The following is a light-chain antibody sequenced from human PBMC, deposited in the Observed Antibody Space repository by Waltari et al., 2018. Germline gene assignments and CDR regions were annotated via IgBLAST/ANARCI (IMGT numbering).Light chain of an antibody. Sequence: EIVMTQSPATLSVSPGERATLSCRASQSVSSNLAWYQQKPGHAPRLLIYGASTRATCIPARFSGSGSGTECTLTISSMQSEDFAVYYCQQYNNWPLTFGGGTKVEIK. J-gene: IGKJ4*01. CDR1: QSVSSN. V-gene: IGKV3-15*01. CDR2: GAS. CDR3: QQYNNWPLT.